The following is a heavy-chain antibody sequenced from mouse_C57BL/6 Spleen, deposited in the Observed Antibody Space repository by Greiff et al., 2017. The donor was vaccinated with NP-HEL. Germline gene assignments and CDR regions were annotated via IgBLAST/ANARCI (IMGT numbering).Heavy chain of an antibody. Sequence: QVQLQQSGAELVKPGASVKLSCKASGYTFTEYTIHWVKQRSGQGLEWIGWFYPGSGSIKYNEKFQDKATLTADKSSSTVYMELSRLTSEDSAVYFCARHEDNYYEGGYYAMDYWGQGTSVTVSS. V-gene: IGHV1-62-2*01. J-gene: IGHJ4*01. CDR3: ARHEDNYYEGGYYAMDY. CDR2: FYPGSGSI. CDR1: GYTFTEYT. D-gene: IGHD2-4*01.